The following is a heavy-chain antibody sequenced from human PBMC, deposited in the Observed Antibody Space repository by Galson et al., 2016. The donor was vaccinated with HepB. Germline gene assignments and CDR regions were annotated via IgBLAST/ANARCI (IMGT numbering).Heavy chain of an antibody. CDR2: ITSGGST. Sequence: SLRLSCAASGFTFSTYAMNWVRQAPGKGLEWVSVITSGGSTYYAASVKGRFTISRDNSKNTLYVQMNNLGAEDTAVYYCAKGRRSGCSSTSCYPFDYWGQGTLVTVSS. J-gene: IGHJ4*02. V-gene: IGHV3-23*01. CDR1: GFTFSTYA. D-gene: IGHD2-2*01. CDR3: AKGRRSGCSSTSCYPFDY.